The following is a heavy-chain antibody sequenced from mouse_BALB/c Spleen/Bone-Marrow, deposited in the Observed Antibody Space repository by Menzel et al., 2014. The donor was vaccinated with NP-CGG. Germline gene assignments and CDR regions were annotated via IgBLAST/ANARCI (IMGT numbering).Heavy chain of an antibody. CDR2: ISSGGSYT. V-gene: IGHV5-9-3*01. CDR3: ARHGITRLLDY. J-gene: IGHJ2*01. Sequence: VQLKESGGGLVKPGGSLKLSCAASGFTFSSYAMSWVRQTPEKRLEWVATISSGGSYTYYPDSVKGRFTISRDNAKNTLYLQMSSLRSGDTAMYYCARHGITRLLDYWGQGTTLTVSS. D-gene: IGHD2-4*01. CDR1: GFTFSSYA.